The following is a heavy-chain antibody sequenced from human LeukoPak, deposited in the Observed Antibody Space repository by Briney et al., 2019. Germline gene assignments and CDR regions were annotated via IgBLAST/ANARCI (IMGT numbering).Heavy chain of an antibody. V-gene: IGHV3-30*18. CDR1: GFTFSSYG. CDR2: ISHDGSNK. J-gene: IGHJ4*02. CDR3: AKGSIVGAKFDY. D-gene: IGHD1-26*01. Sequence: GGSLRLSCAASGFTFSSYGMHWVRQAPGKGLEWVAAISHDGSNKYNADSVKGRFTISRDNSKNTLYLQMNSLRAEDTAVYYCAKGSIVGAKFDYWGQGTLVTVSS.